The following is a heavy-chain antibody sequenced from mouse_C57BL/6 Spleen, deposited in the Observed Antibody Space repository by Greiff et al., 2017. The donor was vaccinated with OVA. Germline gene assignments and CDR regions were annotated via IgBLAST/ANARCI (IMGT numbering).Heavy chain of an antibody. V-gene: IGHV1-55*01. CDR2: IYPGSGST. Sequence: QVQLQQPGAELVKPGASVKMSCKASGYTFTSYWITWVKQRPGQGLEWIGDIYPGSGSTNYNEKFKSKATLTVDTSSSTAYMQLSSLTSEDSAVYYCARGGKYGDYWYFDVWGTGTTVTVSS. J-gene: IGHJ1*03. D-gene: IGHD1-1*02. CDR3: ARGGKYGDYWYFDV. CDR1: GYTFTSYW.